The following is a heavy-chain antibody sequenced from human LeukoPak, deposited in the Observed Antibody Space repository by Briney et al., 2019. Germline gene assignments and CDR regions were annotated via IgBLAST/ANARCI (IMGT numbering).Heavy chain of an antibody. J-gene: IGHJ3*02. D-gene: IGHD6-19*01. CDR2: ISSSSSYI. V-gene: IGHV3-21*01. CDR1: GFTFSSYS. Sequence: GGSLRLSCAASGFTFSSYSMNWVRQAPGKGLEWVSSISSSSSYIYYADSVKGRFTISRDNAKNSLYLQMNSLRAEDTAVYYCARLQWLRLNDAFDIWGQGTMVTVSS. CDR3: ARLQWLRLNDAFDI.